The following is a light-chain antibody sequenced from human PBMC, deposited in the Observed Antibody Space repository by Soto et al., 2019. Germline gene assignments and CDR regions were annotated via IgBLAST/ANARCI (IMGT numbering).Light chain of an antibody. Sequence: EIVLTQSPGTLSLSPRERATLSCRASQSVSSNYLAWYQRKPGQAPRLLIYGASSRATDIPHRFSGSGSGTDSTLTITRLEPEDFAVYYCQQYGSSPPTFGQGTKVEIK. CDR1: QSVSSNY. J-gene: IGKJ1*01. CDR3: QQYGSSPPT. CDR2: GAS. V-gene: IGKV3-20*01.